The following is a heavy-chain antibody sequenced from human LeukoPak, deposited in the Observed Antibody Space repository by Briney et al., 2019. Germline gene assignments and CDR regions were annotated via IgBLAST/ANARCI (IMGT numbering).Heavy chain of an antibody. CDR1: GFTVTGNY. V-gene: IGHV3-23*01. D-gene: IGHD5-24*01. CDR3: AKSIRDGYNYGIDC. CDR2: ISGSGGST. J-gene: IGHJ4*02. Sequence: GGSLRLSCAASGFTVTGNYMSWVRQAPGKGLEWVSAISGSGGSTYYADSVKGRFTISRDNAKNTLYLQMNSLRAEDTAVYYCAKSIRDGYNYGIDCWGQGTLVTVSS.